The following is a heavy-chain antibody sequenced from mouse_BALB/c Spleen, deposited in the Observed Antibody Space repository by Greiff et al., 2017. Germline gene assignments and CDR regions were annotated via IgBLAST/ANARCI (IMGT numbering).Heavy chain of an antibody. V-gene: IGHV2-9*02. CDR3: ARKKYGNPHYYAMDY. D-gene: IGHD2-10*02. J-gene: IGHJ4*01. CDR1: GFSLTSYG. CDR2: IWAGGST. Sequence: VMLVESGPGLVAPSQSLSITCTVSGFSLTSYGVHWVRQPPGKGLEWLGVIWAGGSTNYNSALMSRLSISKDNSKSQVFLKMNSLQTDDTAMYYCARKKYGNPHYYAMDYWGQGTSVTVSS.